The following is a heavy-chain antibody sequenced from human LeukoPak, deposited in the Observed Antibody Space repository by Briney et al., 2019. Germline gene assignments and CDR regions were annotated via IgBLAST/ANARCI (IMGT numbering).Heavy chain of an antibody. CDR1: GGSISSYY. V-gene: IGHV4-59*01. D-gene: IGHD6-6*01. CDR2: IYYSGST. Sequence: PSETLSLTCTVSGGSISSYYWSWIRQPPGKGLEWIGYIYYSGSTNYNPSLKSRVTISVDTSKNQFSLKLSSVTAADTAVYYCASGSSSLYYSDYWGQGTLVTVSS. CDR3: ASGSSSLYYSDY. J-gene: IGHJ4*02.